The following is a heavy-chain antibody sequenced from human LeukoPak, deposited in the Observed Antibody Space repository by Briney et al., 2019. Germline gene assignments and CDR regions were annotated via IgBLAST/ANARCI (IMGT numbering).Heavy chain of an antibody. Sequence: ASVKVSCKASGGTFSSYAISWLRQAPGQGLEWMGRIIPIFGTASYAQKFQGRVTITTDESTSTAYMELSSLRSEDTAVYYCARDAYCGGDCPFDYWGQGTLVTVSS. CDR3: ARDAYCGGDCPFDY. CDR2: IIPIFGTA. V-gene: IGHV1-69*05. J-gene: IGHJ4*02. CDR1: GGTFSSYA. D-gene: IGHD2-21*02.